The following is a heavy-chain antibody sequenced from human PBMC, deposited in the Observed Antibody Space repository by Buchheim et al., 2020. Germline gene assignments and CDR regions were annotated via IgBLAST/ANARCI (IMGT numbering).Heavy chain of an antibody. J-gene: IGHJ4*02. D-gene: IGHD6-19*01. CDR1: GYTFTSYY. Sequence: QVQLVQSGAEVKKPGASVKVSCKASGYTFTSYYMHWVRQAPGQGLEWMGIINPSGGSTSYAQKFQGRVTMTRTTSTSTVYMELSSLRSEDTAVYYCARSAIEIPGYSSGWYTYYFDYWGQGTL. CDR3: ARSAIEIPGYSSGWYTYYFDY. V-gene: IGHV1-46*01. CDR2: INPSGGST.